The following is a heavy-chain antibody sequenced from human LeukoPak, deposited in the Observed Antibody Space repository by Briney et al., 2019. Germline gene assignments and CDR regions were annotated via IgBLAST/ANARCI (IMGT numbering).Heavy chain of an antibody. V-gene: IGHV4-59*01. CDR2: IYYSGST. D-gene: IGHD4-17*01. CDR3: ARRYGDYGRLDAFDI. CDR1: GGSFSGYY. J-gene: IGHJ3*02. Sequence: SETLSLTCAVYGGSFSGYYWSWIRQPPGKGLEWIGYIYYSGSTNYNPSLKSRVTISVDTSKNQFSLKLSSVTAADTAVYYCARRYGDYGRLDAFDIWGQGTMVTVSS.